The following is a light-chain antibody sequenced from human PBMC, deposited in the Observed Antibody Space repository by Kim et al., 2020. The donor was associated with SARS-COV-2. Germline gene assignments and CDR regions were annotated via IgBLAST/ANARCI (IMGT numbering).Light chain of an antibody. CDR3: SSYAGSNNLV. J-gene: IGLJ2*01. CDR1: SSVGGGYNY. CDR2: EVS. V-gene: IGLV2-8*01. Sequence: GQSVTLSCTGTSSVGGGYNYVSWYQQHPGKAPKLMIYEVSKRPSGVPDRFSGSKSGNTASLTVSGLQAEDEADYYCSSYAGSNNLVFGGGTQLTVL.